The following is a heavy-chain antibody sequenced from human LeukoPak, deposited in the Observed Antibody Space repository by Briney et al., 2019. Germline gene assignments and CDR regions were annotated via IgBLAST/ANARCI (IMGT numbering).Heavy chain of an antibody. D-gene: IGHD7-27*01. CDR3: ARHFSITGGRLSGYWLDP. Sequence: SETLSLTCTVSGGSITTYWWSWIRQPLGKGLEWIAYMFYTGSTNYNPSLKSRVTISVDTSKNQVSLKLSSVTAADTAVYYCARHFSITGGRLSGYWLDPWGQGTLVTVSS. J-gene: IGHJ5*02. CDR2: MFYTGST. V-gene: IGHV4-59*08. CDR1: GGSITTYW.